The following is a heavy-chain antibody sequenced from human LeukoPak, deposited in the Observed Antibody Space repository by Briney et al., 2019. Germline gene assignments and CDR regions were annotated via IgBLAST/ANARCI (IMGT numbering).Heavy chain of an antibody. CDR2: VYPGDSDT. Sequence: GESLQISCKASGYIFTTYWIGWGRQMPGKGLEWMGMVYPGDSDTRYSPSFQGQVTISADKSISTAYLQWSSLKASDTAMYYCVRPSSGWYFDYWGQGTLVTVSS. CDR3: VRPSSGWYFDY. CDR1: GYIFTTYW. V-gene: IGHV5-51*01. J-gene: IGHJ4*02. D-gene: IGHD6-19*01.